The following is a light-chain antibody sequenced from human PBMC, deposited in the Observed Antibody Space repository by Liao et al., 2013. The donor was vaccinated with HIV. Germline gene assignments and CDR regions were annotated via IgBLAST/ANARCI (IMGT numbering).Light chain of an antibody. V-gene: IGLV3-21*04. CDR3: LVWDGSDHLWV. Sequence: SYELTQPPSVSVAPGKTARITCGGDNIGSKSVHWYQQKPGQAPILVIYYDSDRPSGIPERFSGSNSGNTATLTISRVEAGDEADYYCLVWDGSDHLWVFGGGAKLTVL. CDR2: YDS. CDR1: NIGSKS. J-gene: IGLJ3*02.